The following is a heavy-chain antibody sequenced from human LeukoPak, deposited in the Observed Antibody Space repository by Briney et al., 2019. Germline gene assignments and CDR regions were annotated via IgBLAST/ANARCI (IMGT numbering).Heavy chain of an antibody. CDR1: GGSFSGYY. Sequence: SETLSLTCAVYGGSFSGYYWSWIRQPPGKGLEWIGEINHSGSTNYNPSLKSRVTISVDTSKSQFSLKLSSVTAADTAVYYCARRVYSSIDYWGQGTLVTVSS. D-gene: IGHD5-18*01. J-gene: IGHJ4*02. CDR2: INHSGST. CDR3: ARRVYSSIDY. V-gene: IGHV4-34*01.